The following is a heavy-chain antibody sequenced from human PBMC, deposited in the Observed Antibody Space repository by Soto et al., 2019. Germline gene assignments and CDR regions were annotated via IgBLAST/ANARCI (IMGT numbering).Heavy chain of an antibody. D-gene: IGHD4-4*01. V-gene: IGHV3-15*07. CDR2: IKSKTDGGTT. CDR1: GFTFSNAW. J-gene: IGHJ6*02. Sequence: GGSLRLSCAASGFTFSNAWMNWVLQAPGKGLEWVGRIKSKTDGGTTDYAAPVKGRFTIPRDDSKNTLYLQMNSLKTEDTAVYYCYAYDYSNYYYYYGMDVWGQGTTVTVSS. CDR3: YAYDYSNYYYYYGMDV.